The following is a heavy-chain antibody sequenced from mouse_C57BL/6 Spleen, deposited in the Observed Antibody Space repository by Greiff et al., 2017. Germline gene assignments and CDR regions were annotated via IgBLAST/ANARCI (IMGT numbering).Heavy chain of an antibody. J-gene: IGHJ2*01. Sequence: VKLVESGPELVKPGASVKISCKASGYAFSSSWMNWVKQRPGKGLEWIGRIYPGDGDTNYNGKFKGKATLTADKSSSTAYMQLSSLTSEDSAVYVCARWDYITTVVATGYWGQGTTLTVSS. CDR2: IYPGDGDT. D-gene: IGHD1-1*01. CDR1: GYAFSSSW. CDR3: ARWDYITTVVATGY. V-gene: IGHV1-82*01.